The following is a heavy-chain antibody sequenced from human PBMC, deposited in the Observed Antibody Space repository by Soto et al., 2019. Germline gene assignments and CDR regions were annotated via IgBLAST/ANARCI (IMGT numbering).Heavy chain of an antibody. V-gene: IGHV3-30-3*01. Sequence: QVQLVASGGGVVQPGRSLRLSCAASGFTFSSYAMHWVRQAPGKGLEWVAVISYDGSNKYYADSGKGRFTISRDNSKNMLYLQLNSRSPEDTAVYYCAIDLRLGYSYGYFVDYYSYGMDVWGQGTTVTVSS. CDR1: GFTFSSYA. CDR3: AIDLRLGYSYGYFVDYYSYGMDV. CDR2: ISYDGSNK. J-gene: IGHJ6*02. D-gene: IGHD5-18*01.